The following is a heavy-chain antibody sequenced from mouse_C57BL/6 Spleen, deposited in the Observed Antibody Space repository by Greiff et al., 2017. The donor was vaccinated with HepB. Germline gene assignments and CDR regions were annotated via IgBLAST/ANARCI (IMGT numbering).Heavy chain of an antibody. D-gene: IGHD1-1*01. Sequence: EVKLQESGPGLVKPSQSLSLTCSVTGYSITSGYYWNWIRQFPGNKLEWMGYISYDGSNNYNPSLKNRISITRDTSKNQFFLKLNSVTTEDTATYYCASGGLYVGYWGQGTTLTVSS. CDR1: GYSITSGYY. CDR2: ISYDGSN. CDR3: ASGGLYVGY. V-gene: IGHV3-6*01. J-gene: IGHJ2*01.